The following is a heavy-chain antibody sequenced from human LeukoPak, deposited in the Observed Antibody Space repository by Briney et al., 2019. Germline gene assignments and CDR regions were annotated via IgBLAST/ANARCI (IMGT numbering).Heavy chain of an antibody. D-gene: IGHD5-18*01. CDR1: GGSFSGYY. Sequence: SETLSLTCAVYGGSFSGYYWSWIRQPPGKGLEWIGEINHSGSTNYNPSLKSRVTISVDTSKNQFSLKLSSVTAADTAVYYCARADFSSYGYVELDYWGQGTLVTVSS. V-gene: IGHV4-34*01. J-gene: IGHJ4*02. CDR3: ARADFSSYGYVELDY. CDR2: INHSGST.